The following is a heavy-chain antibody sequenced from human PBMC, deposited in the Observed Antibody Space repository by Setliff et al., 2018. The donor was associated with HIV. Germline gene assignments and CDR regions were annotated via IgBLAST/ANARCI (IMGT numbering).Heavy chain of an antibody. V-gene: IGHV1-2*02. D-gene: IGHD1-26*01. Sequence: ASVKVSCKASGYTFTRYYMHWVRQAPGQGLEWMGCINLNTGNTNYAQKSQGRVTMTRDTSISTAFMDLSSLRSDDTAMYYCARGVGSSWFDSWGQGTLVTVSS. CDR2: INLNTGNT. J-gene: IGHJ5*01. CDR3: ARGVGSSWFDS. CDR1: GYTFTRYY.